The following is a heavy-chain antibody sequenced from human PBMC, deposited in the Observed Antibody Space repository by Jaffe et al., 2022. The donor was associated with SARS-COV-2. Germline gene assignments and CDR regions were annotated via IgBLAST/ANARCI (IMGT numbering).Heavy chain of an antibody. D-gene: IGHD3-16*02. CDR3: AHRSGLRLGELSWEVDY. V-gene: IGHV2-5*01. Sequence: QITLKESGPTLVKPTQTLTLTCTFSGFSLSTSGVGVGWIRQPPGKALEWLALIYWNDDKRYSPSLKSRLTITKDTSKNQVVLTMTNMDPVDTATYYCAHRSGLRLGELSWEVDYWGQGTLVTVSS. CDR1: GFSLSTSGVG. J-gene: IGHJ4*02. CDR2: IYWNDDK.